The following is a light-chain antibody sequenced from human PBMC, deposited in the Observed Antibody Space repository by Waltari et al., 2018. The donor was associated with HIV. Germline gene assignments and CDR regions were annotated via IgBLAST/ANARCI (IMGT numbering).Light chain of an antibody. V-gene: IGLV3-1*01. CDR2: EDK. CDR3: QAWDTASVV. J-gene: IGLJ2*01. CDR1: KLGNKY. Sequence: SYELTQPPSVSVSPGQTVSITCSGDKLGNKYTNWYQKKSGQSPVLVIYEDKKRPSGIPERFSGSNSGNTATLTISGTQAMDEADYYCQAWDTASVVFGGGTKLTVL.